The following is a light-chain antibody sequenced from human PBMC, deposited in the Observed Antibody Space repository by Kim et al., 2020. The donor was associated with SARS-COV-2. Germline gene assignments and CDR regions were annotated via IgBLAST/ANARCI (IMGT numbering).Light chain of an antibody. J-gene: IGKJ5*01. CDR3: QQYDVYPIT. CDR2: GAS. CDR1: HDITSY. V-gene: IGKV1-16*01. Sequence: ASIGERVPITWRANHDITSYLAWFQQRPGKAPRSLIYGASTLQSGVPSRFSGSGSGTDFTLTITSVQPEDFATYFCQQYDVYPITFGQGTRLEIK.